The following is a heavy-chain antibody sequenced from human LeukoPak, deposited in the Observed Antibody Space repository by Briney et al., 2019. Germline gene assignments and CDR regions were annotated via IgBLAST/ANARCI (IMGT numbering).Heavy chain of an antibody. J-gene: IGHJ6*03. CDR1: GFTFNTFG. V-gene: IGHV3-30*03. CDR2: ISSDGSNQ. Sequence: PGGSLRLSCVASGFTFNTFGIHWVRQAPGKEPEWVSVISSDGSNQYYADSVKGRFTISRDNSKNTLYLQMNGLRAEDTAVYYCARPHESGDYPLLYFYMDVWGKGTTVTVSS. D-gene: IGHD4-17*01. CDR3: ARPHESGDYPLLYFYMDV.